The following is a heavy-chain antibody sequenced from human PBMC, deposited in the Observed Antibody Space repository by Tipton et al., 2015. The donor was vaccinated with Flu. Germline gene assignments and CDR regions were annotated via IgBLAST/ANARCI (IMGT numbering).Heavy chain of an antibody. CDR1: GFTFSSYW. J-gene: IGHJ2*01. CDR3: ATSSEFYDSSGRPNYWYFDL. D-gene: IGHD3-22*01. CDR2: IKQDGSEK. Sequence: SLRLSCAASGFTFSSYWMSWVRQAPGKGLEWVANIKQDGSEKYYVDSVKGRFTISRDNAKNSLYLLMNSLRAEDTAVYYCATSSEFYDSSGRPNYWYFDLRVRGTLVTV. V-gene: IGHV3-7*01.